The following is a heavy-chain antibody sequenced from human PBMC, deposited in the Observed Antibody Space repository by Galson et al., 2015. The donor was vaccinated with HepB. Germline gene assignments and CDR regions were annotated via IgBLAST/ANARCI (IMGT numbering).Heavy chain of an antibody. J-gene: IGHJ4*02. Sequence: ETLSLTCTVSGGSISSSSYYWGWIRQPPGKGLEWIGSIYYSGSTNYNPSLKSRVTISVDTSKNQFSLKLSSVTAADTAVYYCAREVPTGTTNLHLPHFDYWGQGTLVTVSS. D-gene: IGHD1-1*01. V-gene: IGHV4-39*07. CDR3: AREVPTGTTNLHLPHFDY. CDR2: IYYSGST. CDR1: GGSISSSSYY.